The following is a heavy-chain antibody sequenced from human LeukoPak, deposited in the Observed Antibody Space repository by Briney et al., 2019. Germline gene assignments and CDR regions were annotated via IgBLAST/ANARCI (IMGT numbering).Heavy chain of an antibody. CDR1: GYTFDNYA. Sequence: VASVKVSCKTSGYTFDNYAINWVRQAPGQRLEWMGWISAGNGNTKYSQNFQGRVTFISNTSATTAFMELSSLRSEDAAVYYCARDSGSGNNDYWGQGTLVTVSS. CDR2: ISAGNGNT. CDR3: ARDSGSGNNDY. J-gene: IGHJ4*02. D-gene: IGHD1-26*01. V-gene: IGHV1-3*01.